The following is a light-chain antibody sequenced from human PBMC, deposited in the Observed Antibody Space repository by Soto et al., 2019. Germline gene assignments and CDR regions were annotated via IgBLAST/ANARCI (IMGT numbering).Light chain of an antibody. CDR2: GAS. Sequence: EIVMTQSPATLSVSPGERATLSCRASQSVSTKLAWYQQKRGQAPRVLIYGASTRATGIPARFSGXGSGTXXXXXXXXXXXEDFAVYYCQHYNDWPPTWTFGQGTRVEIK. CDR1: QSVSTK. J-gene: IGKJ1*01. V-gene: IGKV3-15*01. CDR3: QHYNDWPPTWT.